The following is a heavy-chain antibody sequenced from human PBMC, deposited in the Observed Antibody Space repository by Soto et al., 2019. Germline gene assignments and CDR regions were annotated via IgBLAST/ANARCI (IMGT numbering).Heavy chain of an antibody. V-gene: IGHV3-30-3*01. CDR1: GFTFSSYA. CDR3: ARANRDCGYEFFDY. J-gene: IGHJ4*02. Sequence: QVQLVESGGGVVQPGRSLRLSCAASGFTFSSYAMHWVRQAPGKGLEWVAVISYDGSNKYYADSVKGRFTISRDNSKNTLHLQMDSLSAEDTAVYYCARANRDCGYEFFDYCGQGTLVTVAS. CDR2: ISYDGSNK. D-gene: IGHD5-12*01.